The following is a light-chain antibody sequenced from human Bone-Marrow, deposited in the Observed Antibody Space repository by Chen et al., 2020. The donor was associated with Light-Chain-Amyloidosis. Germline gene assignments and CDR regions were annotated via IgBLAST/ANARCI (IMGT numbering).Light chain of an antibody. CDR3: QAWDNSVV. CDR1: KLGDKY. J-gene: IGLJ2*01. V-gene: IGLV3-1*01. CDR2: QDT. Sequence: SYELTQPPSVSVSPGQTASITCSGDKLGDKYTSWYQQKPGQSPVLVIYQDTKRPSGIPERFSGSKSGNTATLTISGTQAMDEADYYCQAWDNSVVFGGGTKLTVL.